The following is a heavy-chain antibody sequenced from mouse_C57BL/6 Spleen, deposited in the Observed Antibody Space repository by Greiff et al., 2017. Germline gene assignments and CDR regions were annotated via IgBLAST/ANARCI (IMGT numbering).Heavy chain of an antibody. CDR1: GFTFSSYT. CDR2: ISGGGGNT. J-gene: IGHJ3*01. CDR3: ARPLYGSSPLFAY. V-gene: IGHV5-9*01. D-gene: IGHD1-1*01. Sequence: EVKLQESGGGLVKPGGSLKLSCAASGFTFSSYTMSWVRQTPEKRLEWVATISGGGGNTYYPDSVKGRFTISRDNAKNTLYLQMSSLRSEDMALYYCARPLYGSSPLFAYWGQGTLVTVSA.